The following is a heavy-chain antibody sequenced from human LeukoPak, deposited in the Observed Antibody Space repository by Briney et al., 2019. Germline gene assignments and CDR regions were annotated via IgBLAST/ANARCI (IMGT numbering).Heavy chain of an antibody. V-gene: IGHV3-21*01. D-gene: IGHD3-16*01. Sequence: PGGSLRLSCVGSGFTFSSYAMDWVRQAPGKGLEWVSSIIGGSTHIFYADSVRGRFTISRDNAENSLFLQMNSLRDEDSAVYYCARARSEYYDEFFDAWGKGTLVTVSS. J-gene: IGHJ5*02. CDR2: IIGGSTHI. CDR1: GFTFSSYA. CDR3: ARARSEYYDEFFDA.